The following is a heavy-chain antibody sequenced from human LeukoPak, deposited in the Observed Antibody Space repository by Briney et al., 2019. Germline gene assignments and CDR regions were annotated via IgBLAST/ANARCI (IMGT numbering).Heavy chain of an antibody. J-gene: IGHJ5*02. CDR1: GGSFSGYY. CDR3: ARWFQLLYWFDA. CDR2: INHSGST. D-gene: IGHD2-2*02. V-gene: IGHV4-34*01. Sequence: PSETLSLTCAVYGGSFSGYYWSWIRQPPGKGLEWIGEINHSGSTNYNPSLKSRVTISVDTSKKQFSLKLSSVTAADTAVYYCARWFQLLYWFDAWGQGTLVTVSS.